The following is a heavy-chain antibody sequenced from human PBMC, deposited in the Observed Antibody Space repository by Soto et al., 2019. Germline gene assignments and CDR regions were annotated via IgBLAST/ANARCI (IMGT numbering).Heavy chain of an antibody. CDR1: GFTFSGSA. V-gene: IGHV3-73*01. CDR2: IRSKADSYAT. J-gene: IGHJ6*03. CDR3: TRHFPYYYYYMDV. Sequence: VQLVESGGGLVQPGGSLKLSCAASGFTFSGSAMHWVRQASGKGLEWVGRIRSKADSYATAYAASVKGRFTISRDDSKNTAYLQMNSLKTEDTAVYYCTRHFPYYYYYMDVWGKGTTVTVSS.